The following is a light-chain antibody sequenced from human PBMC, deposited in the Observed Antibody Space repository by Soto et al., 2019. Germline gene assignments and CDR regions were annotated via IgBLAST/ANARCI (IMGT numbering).Light chain of an antibody. J-gene: IGKJ1*01. Sequence: TQSPVTLSVSPGERVTLSCRASQNVNSRYLAWYQQKPGQAPRLLIYGASTRATGVPDRFSGSGSGSEFTLTISSLQSEDFALYYCQQYNDWPLTFGQGTKVDIK. CDR3: QQYNDWPLT. CDR1: QNVNSRY. CDR2: GAS. V-gene: IGKV3D-15*01.